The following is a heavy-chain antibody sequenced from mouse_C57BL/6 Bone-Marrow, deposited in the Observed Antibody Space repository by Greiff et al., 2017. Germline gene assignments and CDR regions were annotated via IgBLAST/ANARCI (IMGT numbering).Heavy chain of an antibody. CDR1: GFTFSDYY. V-gene: IGHV5-12*01. CDR3: DRHGDY. CDR2: ISNGGGST. Sequence: EVKVVESGGGLVQPGGSLKLSCAASGFTFSDYYMYWVRQTPEKRLEWVAYISNGGGSTYYPDTVKGRFTISRDNAKNTLYLQLSRLKSEDTAMYYCDRHGDYWGQGTTLTVSS. J-gene: IGHJ2*01.